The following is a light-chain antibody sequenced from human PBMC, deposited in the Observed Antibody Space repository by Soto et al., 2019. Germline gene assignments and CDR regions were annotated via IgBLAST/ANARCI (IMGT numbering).Light chain of an antibody. CDR1: SNTIGGYNV. CDR3: CSYVGATTYV. CDR2: EGI. J-gene: IGLJ1*01. V-gene: IGLV2-23*01. Sequence: QSVLTQPASVSGSPGQSITISCTGTSNTIGGYNVVSWYQQHPGTAPKVIIYEGIKRPSGVSNRFSGSISDSTASLTISGLQAEDEADYYCCSYVGATTYVFGTGTKVTVL.